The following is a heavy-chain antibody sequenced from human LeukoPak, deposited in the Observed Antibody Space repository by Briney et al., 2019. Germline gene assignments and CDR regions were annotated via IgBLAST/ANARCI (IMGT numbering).Heavy chain of an antibody. CDR1: GFTISTYA. CDR2: ITSSGATT. D-gene: IGHD5-12*01. CDR3: AKEFIAGGGHVDCDS. V-gene: IGHV3-23*01. J-gene: IGHJ4*02. Sequence: QAGGSLRLSCAASGFTISTYAMTWVRQAPGKGLEWVSSITSSGATTYYADSVKGRFTISRDISKNTLYLQMNSLTAEDSAVYYCAKEFIAGGGHVDCDSWGQGTLVTVSS.